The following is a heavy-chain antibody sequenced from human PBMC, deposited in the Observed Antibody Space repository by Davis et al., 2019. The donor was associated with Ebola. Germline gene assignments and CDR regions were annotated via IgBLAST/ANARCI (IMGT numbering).Heavy chain of an antibody. CDR3: AKDQDRGYLGLSDY. CDR1: GFTFSSYW. J-gene: IGHJ4*02. Sequence: GGSLRLSCAASGFTFSSYWMSWVRQAPGKGLEWVANIKQDGSEKYYVDSVKGRFTISRDNSKNTLYLQMNSLRAEDTAVYYCAKDQDRGYLGLSDYWGQGTLVTVSS. V-gene: IGHV3-7*03. D-gene: IGHD5-12*01. CDR2: IKQDGSEK.